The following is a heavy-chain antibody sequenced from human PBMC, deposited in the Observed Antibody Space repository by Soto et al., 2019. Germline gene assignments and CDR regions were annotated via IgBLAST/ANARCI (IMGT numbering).Heavy chain of an antibody. CDR3: ARGGERFGSPRGIYGMDV. D-gene: IGHD3-10*01. Sequence: QVQLQESGPGLVKPSETLSLTCTVSGGSISSYYWSWIRQPPGKGLEWIGYIYYSGSTNYNPSLKSRVTISVDTCKNQFSLKLSSVTAADTAVYYCARGGERFGSPRGIYGMDVWGQGTTVTVSS. J-gene: IGHJ6*02. CDR2: IYYSGST. CDR1: GGSISSYY. V-gene: IGHV4-59*01.